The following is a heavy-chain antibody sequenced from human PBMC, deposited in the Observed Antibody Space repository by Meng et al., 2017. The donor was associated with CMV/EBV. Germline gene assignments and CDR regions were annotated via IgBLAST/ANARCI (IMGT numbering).Heavy chain of an antibody. CDR3: VRSSGWSLFDY. Sequence: QVQSVQYGGEMKKPGASVKVSCTTSGFTFSDYYIHWVRQAPGQGLEWMGWVNSNNDATNYARKFQGRVSMTRDTSIGTAHMELSRLMSDDTAVYYCVRSSGWSLFDYWGQGTLVTVSS. J-gene: IGHJ4*02. D-gene: IGHD6-19*01. CDR1: GFTFSDYY. CDR2: VNSNNDAT. V-gene: IGHV1-2*02.